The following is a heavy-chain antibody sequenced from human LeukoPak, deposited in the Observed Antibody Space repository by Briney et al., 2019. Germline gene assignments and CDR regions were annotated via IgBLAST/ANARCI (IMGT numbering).Heavy chain of an antibody. CDR2: TNAGNGNT. D-gene: IGHD3-10*01. V-gene: IGHV1-3*01. CDR1: GYTFTSYA. Sequence: ASVKVSCKASGYTFTSYAMHWVRQAPGQRLEWMGWTNAGNGNTKYSQKFQGRVTITRDTSASTAYMELSGLRSEDTAVYYCARELNYYGSGSYYGEGAFDIWGQGTMVTVSS. CDR3: ARELNYYGSGSYYGEGAFDI. J-gene: IGHJ3*02.